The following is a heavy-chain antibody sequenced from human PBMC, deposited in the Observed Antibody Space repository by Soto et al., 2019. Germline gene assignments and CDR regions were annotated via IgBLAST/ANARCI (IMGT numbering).Heavy chain of an antibody. Sequence: ASVKVSCKASGYTFTSYGISWVRQAPGQGLEWMGWISAYNGNTNYAQKLQGRVTMTTDTSTSTAYMELRSLRSDDTAVYYCARDPTRITIFGVVTSDAYYYYGTDVWGQGTTVTVSS. V-gene: IGHV1-18*01. J-gene: IGHJ6*02. CDR1: GYTFTSYG. D-gene: IGHD3-3*01. CDR2: ISAYNGNT. CDR3: ARDPTRITIFGVVTSDAYYYYGTDV.